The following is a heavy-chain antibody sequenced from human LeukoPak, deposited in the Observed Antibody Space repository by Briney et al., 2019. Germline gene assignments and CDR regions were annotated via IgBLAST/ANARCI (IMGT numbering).Heavy chain of an antibody. D-gene: IGHD3-10*01. J-gene: IGHJ4*02. Sequence: GGSLRLSCAASGFTFSSYAMSWVRQAPGKGLEWVSAISGSGGSMYYADSVKGRFTISRDNSKNTLYVQMNSLRAEDTAVYYCAKGGRSGSYSSFDYWGQGTLVTVSS. CDR2: ISGSGGSM. CDR3: AKGGRSGSYSSFDY. V-gene: IGHV3-23*01. CDR1: GFTFSSYA.